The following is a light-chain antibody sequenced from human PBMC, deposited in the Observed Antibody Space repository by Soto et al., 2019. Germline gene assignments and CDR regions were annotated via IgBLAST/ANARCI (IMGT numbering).Light chain of an antibody. Sequence: QPVLTQPPSVSGAPGQRVTISCTGSSSNIGAGYDAQWYQQLPGTAPKLLIYGNSIRPSGVPDRFSVSKSDTSASLAISGLQDDDEADYYCQSYDRSLRHVVFGGGTKVTVL. CDR2: GNS. CDR3: QSYDRSLRHVV. J-gene: IGLJ2*01. CDR1: SSNIGAGYD. V-gene: IGLV1-40*01.